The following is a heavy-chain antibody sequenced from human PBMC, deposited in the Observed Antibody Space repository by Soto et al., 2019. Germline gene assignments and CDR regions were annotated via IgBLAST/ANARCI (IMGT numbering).Heavy chain of an antibody. CDR2: IIPIFGTA. CDR1: GGTFSSYA. CDR3: ARVVVAATFFAWFDY. D-gene: IGHD2-15*01. V-gene: IGHV1-69*13. Sequence: ASVKVSCKASGGTFSSYAISWVRQAPGQGLEWMGGIIPIFGTANYAQKFQGRVTITADESTSTVYMELSSPRSEDTAVYYCARVVVAATFFAWFDYWGQGTLVTVSS. J-gene: IGHJ4*02.